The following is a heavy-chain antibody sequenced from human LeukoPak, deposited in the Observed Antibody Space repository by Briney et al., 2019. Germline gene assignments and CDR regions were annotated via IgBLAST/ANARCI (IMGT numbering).Heavy chain of an antibody. V-gene: IGHV3-30*02. CDR3: ARGLSGYYDSSGYYLDY. Sequence: QPGGSLRLSCAASGFTFSSYGMHWVRQAPGKGLEWVAFIRYDGSNKYYADSVKGRFTISRDNSKNTLYLQMNSLRAEDTAVYYCARGLSGYYDSSGYYLDYWGQGTLVTVSS. J-gene: IGHJ4*02. D-gene: IGHD3-22*01. CDR2: IRYDGSNK. CDR1: GFTFSSYG.